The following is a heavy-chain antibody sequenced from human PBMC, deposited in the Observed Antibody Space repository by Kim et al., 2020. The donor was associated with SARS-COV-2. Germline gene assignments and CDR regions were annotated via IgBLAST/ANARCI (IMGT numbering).Heavy chain of an antibody. CDR1: GYTFTSYA. Sequence: ASVKVSCKASGYTFTSYAMHWVRQAPGQRLEWMGWINAGNGNTKYSQKFQGRVTITRDTSASTAYMELSSLRSEDTAVYYCARSSIVVVPAAETNWFDPWGQGTLVTVSS. CDR3: ARSSIVVVPAAETNWFDP. D-gene: IGHD2-2*01. J-gene: IGHJ5*02. CDR2: INAGNGNT. V-gene: IGHV1-3*01.